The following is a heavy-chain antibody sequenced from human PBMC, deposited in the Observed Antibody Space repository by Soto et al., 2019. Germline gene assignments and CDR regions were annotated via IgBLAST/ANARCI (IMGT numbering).Heavy chain of an antibody. CDR2: IFHIGPT. CDR3: ARREYGMDV. V-gene: IGHV4-4*02. J-gene: IGHJ6*02. Sequence: QVQLQESGPGLVKPSGTLSLTCVVSGGSIRSNHWWSWVRQTPGKGLEWIGEIFHIGPTNYNPSLKGRVTISLDQSKNQFSLKMTSMTAADTAVFYCARREYGMDVWGQGTTVTVSS. CDR1: GGSIRSNHW.